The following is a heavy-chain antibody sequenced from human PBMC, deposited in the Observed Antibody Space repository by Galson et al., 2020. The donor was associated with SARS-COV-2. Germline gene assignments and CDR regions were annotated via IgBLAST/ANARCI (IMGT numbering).Heavy chain of an antibody. D-gene: IGHD3-16*01. CDR3: ARLGGMATTPDRYYFYGWDV. J-gene: IGHJ6*02. V-gene: IGHV3-21*01. CDR1: GFPFSGYH. Sequence: GGTLSLTCAAYGFPFSGYHMNWIRQPPGKGLEWLSSINSGRSYIYYAAPVKGRFTISRDNAKNSLFLQMNSPRTEDTAVYYCARLGGMATTPDRYYFYGWDVWGQGTTVTVSS. CDR2: INSGRSYI.